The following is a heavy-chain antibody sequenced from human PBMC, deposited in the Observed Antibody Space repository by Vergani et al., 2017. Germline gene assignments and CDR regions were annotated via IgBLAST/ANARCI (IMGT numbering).Heavy chain of an antibody. CDR1: GGSITSSSYY. D-gene: IGHD6-13*01. CDR3: ARSPGIAAAGAIDY. V-gene: IGHV4-39*01. J-gene: IGHJ4*02. Sequence: QLHLQESGPGLVKPSETLSLTCTVSGGSITSSSYYWGWIRQPPGKGLEWIGNIYHSGGAYYNPSLKGRVTISVDTSKNQFSLKLSSVTAADTAVYYCARSPGIAAAGAIDYWGQGTLVTVSS. CDR2: IYHSGGA.